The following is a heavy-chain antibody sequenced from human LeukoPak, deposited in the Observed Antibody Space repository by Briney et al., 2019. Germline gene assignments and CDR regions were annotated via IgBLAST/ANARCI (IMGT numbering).Heavy chain of an antibody. Sequence: SETLSPTCTVSGGSISSSSYYWGWIRQPPGKGLEWIGSIYYSGSTYYNPSLKSRVTISVDTSKNQFSLKLSSVTAADTAVYYCAREPTVTIPEMDYFDYWGQGTLFTVSS. CDR3: AREPTVTIPEMDYFDY. D-gene: IGHD4-17*01. CDR2: IYYSGST. J-gene: IGHJ4*02. CDR1: GGSISSSSYY. V-gene: IGHV4-39*07.